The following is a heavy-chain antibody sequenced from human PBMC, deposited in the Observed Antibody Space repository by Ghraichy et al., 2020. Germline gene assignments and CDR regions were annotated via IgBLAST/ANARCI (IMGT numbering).Heavy chain of an antibody. J-gene: IGHJ4*02. CDR1: GFTFSNAW. V-gene: IGHV3-15*01. Sequence: LSLTCAASGFTFSNAWMSWVRQALGKGLEWVGRIKSKTDGGTTDYAAPVKGRFTISRDDSKNTLYLQMNSLKTEDTAVYYCTTGHDTAMVWGFDYWGPGTLVTVSS. CDR2: IKSKTDGGTT. D-gene: IGHD5-18*01. CDR3: TTGHDTAMVWGFDY.